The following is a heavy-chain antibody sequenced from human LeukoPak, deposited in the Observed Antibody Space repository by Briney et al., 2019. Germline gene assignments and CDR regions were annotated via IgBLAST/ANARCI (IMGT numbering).Heavy chain of an antibody. J-gene: IGHJ3*02. CDR1: GGSISSSSYY. CDR3: ARPYYAAAAGFDAFDI. Sequence: PSETLSLTCTVSGGSISSSSYYWGWIRQPPGKGLEWMGGIYYSGSTYYNPSLKSRVTISVDTSKNQFSLKLSSVTAADTAVYYCARPYYAAAAGFDAFDIWGQGTMVTVSS. CDR2: IYYSGST. V-gene: IGHV4-39*01. D-gene: IGHD6-13*01.